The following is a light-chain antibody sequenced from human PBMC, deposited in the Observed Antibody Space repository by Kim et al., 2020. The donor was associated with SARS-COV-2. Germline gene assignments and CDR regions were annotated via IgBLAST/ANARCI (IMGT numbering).Light chain of an antibody. CDR2: YVS. Sequence: GQSITISCTGTSRDVGGYHYVSWYQQHPGKAPKLMIYYVSNRPSGVSNRFSGSKSGNTASLTISGLQAEDEAEYYCSSYTSSSTRVFGTGTKVTVL. J-gene: IGLJ1*01. V-gene: IGLV2-14*03. CDR3: SSYTSSSTRV. CDR1: SRDVGGYHY.